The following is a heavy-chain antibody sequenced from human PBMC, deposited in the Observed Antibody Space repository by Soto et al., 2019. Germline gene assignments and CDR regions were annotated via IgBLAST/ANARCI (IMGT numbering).Heavy chain of an antibody. CDR1: GFTFSSYT. Sequence: GGSLRVSCAASGFTFSSYTMNWVRQAPGKGLEWVSSITSSSSYIYYADSVKGRFTISRDNAKNSLYLQMNSLSDEDTAVYYCAGESALGFDPWGQGTLVTVSS. CDR2: ITSSSSYI. V-gene: IGHV3-21*01. CDR3: AGESALGFDP. D-gene: IGHD3-3*01. J-gene: IGHJ5*02.